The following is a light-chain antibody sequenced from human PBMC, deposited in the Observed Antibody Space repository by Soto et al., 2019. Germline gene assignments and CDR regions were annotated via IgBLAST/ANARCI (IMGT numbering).Light chain of an antibody. CDR3: QVWDDKSDHVV. CDR2: DDT. J-gene: IGLJ3*02. V-gene: IGLV3-21*02. Sequence: SSELTQPPSVSVAPGQTATITCGGTNIGSKSVNWYQQRPGQAPVVVVYDDTDRPSGIPERFSGSNFGKTATLIIRGVEAGDEADYYCQVWDDKSDHVVFGGGTQLTVL. CDR1: NIGSKS.